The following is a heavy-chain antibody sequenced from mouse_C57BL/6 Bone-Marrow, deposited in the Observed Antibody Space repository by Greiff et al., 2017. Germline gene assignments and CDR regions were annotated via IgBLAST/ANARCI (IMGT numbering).Heavy chain of an antibody. CDR3: LYYDGSSYLDWYFDV. CDR2: IYPRDGST. D-gene: IGHD1-1*01. V-gene: IGHV1-85*01. CDR1: GYTFTSYD. J-gene: IGHJ1*03. Sequence: QVQLQQSGPELVKPGASVKLSCKASGYTFTSYDINWVKQRPGQGLEWIGWIYPRDGSTKYNEKFKGKATLTVDTSSSTAYMELHSLTSEDSAVXFCLYYDGSSYLDWYFDVWGTGTTVTVSS.